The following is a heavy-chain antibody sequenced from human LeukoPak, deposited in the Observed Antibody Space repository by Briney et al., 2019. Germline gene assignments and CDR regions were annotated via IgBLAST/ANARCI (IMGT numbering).Heavy chain of an antibody. J-gene: IGHJ3*01. D-gene: IGHD3-3*01. CDR1: GYTFTGYY. V-gene: IGHV1-2*02. Sequence: ASVKVSCKTSGYTFTGYYIHWVRQAPGQGLEWMGWINPNTGDTNYSQNFQGRVTMTRDTSISTAYMELSRLRSDDTAVYYCARDWVPQYYDFWSGAFDFWGQGTMVTVSS. CDR3: ARDWVPQYYDFWSGAFDF. CDR2: INPNTGDT.